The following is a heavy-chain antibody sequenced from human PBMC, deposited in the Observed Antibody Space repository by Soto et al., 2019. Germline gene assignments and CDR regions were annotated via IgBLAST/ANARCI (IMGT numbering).Heavy chain of an antibody. J-gene: IGHJ5*02. V-gene: IGHV4-34*01. CDR3: ARADRRGYSDSWFDP. D-gene: IGHD5-18*01. CDR1: GGSFSGYY. CDR2: INHSGST. Sequence: SETLSLTCAVYGGSFSGYYWSWIRQPPGKGLEWIGEINHSGSTNYNPSLKSRVTISVDTSKNQFSLKLSSVTAADTAVYYCARADRRGYSDSWFDPWGQGTLVTVSS.